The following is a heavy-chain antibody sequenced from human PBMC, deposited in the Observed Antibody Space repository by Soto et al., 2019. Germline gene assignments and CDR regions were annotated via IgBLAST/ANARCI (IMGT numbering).Heavy chain of an antibody. CDR3: ARGGITTRQGNGDYYYYMDA. D-gene: IGHD1-20*01. V-gene: IGHV4-59*01. Sequence: SETLSLTCTVSGASITTFHWSWIRQPPGKGLEWIGYISNGGSTNYNPSLKSRVSISVDTSKNQFSLKLSSVTAADTAVYYCARGGITTRQGNGDYYYYMDAWGKATTVT. J-gene: IGHJ6*03. CDR1: GASITTFH. CDR2: ISNGGST.